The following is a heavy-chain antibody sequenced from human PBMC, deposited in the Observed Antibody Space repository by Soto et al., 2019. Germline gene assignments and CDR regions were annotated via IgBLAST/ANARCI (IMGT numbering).Heavy chain of an antibody. V-gene: IGHV3-48*01. CDR3: ARWTGTFYFDS. J-gene: IGHJ4*02. CDR2: MSSISSTI. Sequence: EVQLEESGGGLVQPGGSLRLSCAASGFAFSTYSMNWVRQAPGKGVEWVSYMSSISSTIYYENTVKGRFTISTDNAKNSLYLQMTSLRAEDTAVYYCARWTGTFYFDSWGQGTLVTVSS. D-gene: IGHD3-9*01. CDR1: GFAFSTYS.